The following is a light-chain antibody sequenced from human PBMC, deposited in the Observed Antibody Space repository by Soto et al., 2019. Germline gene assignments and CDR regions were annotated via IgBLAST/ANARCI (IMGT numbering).Light chain of an antibody. CDR1: NSDVGRYDY. CDR2: DVN. J-gene: IGLJ2*01. Sequence: QSALTQPRSVSGSPGQSVTISCTGTNSDVGRYDYVSWYQHHPGKAPKLLIYDVNKWPSGVPDRFSGSKSGNTASLSISGLQAEDEADYYCCSKAGTSTAVFGGGTKVIVL. CDR3: CSKAGTSTAV. V-gene: IGLV2-11*01.